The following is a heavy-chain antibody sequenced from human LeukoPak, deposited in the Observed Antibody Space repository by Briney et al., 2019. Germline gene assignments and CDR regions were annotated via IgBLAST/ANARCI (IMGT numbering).Heavy chain of an antibody. D-gene: IGHD3-10*01. J-gene: IGHJ3*02. V-gene: IGHV3-48*03. CDR2: ISSSGSTI. CDR1: GFTFSSYE. Sequence: GGSLTLSCAASGFTFSSYEMNWLRQAPGKGREGVSYISSSGSTIYYADSVKGRFTISRDNAKNSLYLQMNSLRAEDTAVYYCARDRDYYGSGNPDAFDIWGQGTMVTVSS. CDR3: ARDRDYYGSGNPDAFDI.